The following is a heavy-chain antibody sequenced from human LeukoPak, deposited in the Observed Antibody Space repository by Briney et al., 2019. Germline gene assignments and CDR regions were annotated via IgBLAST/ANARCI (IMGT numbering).Heavy chain of an antibody. CDR2: INSDGSSI. CDR1: GFTFSSHW. CDR3: ARARVYYDGSGYKTAEYFQH. V-gene: IGHV3-74*01. J-gene: IGHJ1*01. D-gene: IGHD3-22*01. Sequence: GGSLRLSCAASGFTFSSHWMHWVRQAPGKGLVWVSRINSDGSSISYAASVKGRFTISRDNAKNTLYLQMNSLRAEDTAVYYCARARVYYDGSGYKTAEYFQHWGQGTLVTVSS.